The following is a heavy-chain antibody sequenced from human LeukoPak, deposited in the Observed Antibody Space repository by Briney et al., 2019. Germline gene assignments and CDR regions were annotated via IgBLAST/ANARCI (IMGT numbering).Heavy chain of an antibody. Sequence: GGSLRLSCATSGFTFSSYSMQWVRQAPGKGLEWVAVIWVDGSKKFYADSVEGRFTISRDDSKSTSYLQMNSLRAEDTAVYYCARDQGYCSGGRCHSHFDYWGQGTLVTVPS. CDR3: ARDQGYCSGGRCHSHFDY. D-gene: IGHD2-15*01. J-gene: IGHJ4*02. CDR2: IWVDGSKK. CDR1: GFTFSSYS. V-gene: IGHV3-33*01.